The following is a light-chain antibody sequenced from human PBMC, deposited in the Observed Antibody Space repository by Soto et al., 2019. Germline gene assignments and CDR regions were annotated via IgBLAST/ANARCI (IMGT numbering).Light chain of an antibody. CDR1: QSVGSN. Sequence: EIVMTQSPATLSVSPGERATLSCRASQSVGSNLAWYQQKPGQAPRLLIYGASTRATGIPARLSGSGSGTEFSITISSLQSEDFAIYFCQQYNNWPPDRTFGQGTKVEIK. CDR2: GAS. V-gene: IGKV3-15*01. CDR3: QQYNNWPPDRT. J-gene: IGKJ1*01.